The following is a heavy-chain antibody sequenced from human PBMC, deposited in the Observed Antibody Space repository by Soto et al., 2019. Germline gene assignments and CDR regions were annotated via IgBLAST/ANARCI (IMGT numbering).Heavy chain of an antibody. CDR2: TGTAGDT. CDR3: ARGQLSADGSWFFDL. V-gene: IGHV3-13*01. CDR1: GFTFSSHD. J-gene: IGHJ2*01. D-gene: IGHD6-6*01. Sequence: EVQLVESGGGLVQPGGSLRLSCVASGFTFSSHDMHWVRQVPGKGLEWVSGTGTAGDTYYPGSVKGRFIVSKEDAKNSLFLQMNNMRAEDTAVYYCARGQLSADGSWFFDLWGRGTLVTVSS.